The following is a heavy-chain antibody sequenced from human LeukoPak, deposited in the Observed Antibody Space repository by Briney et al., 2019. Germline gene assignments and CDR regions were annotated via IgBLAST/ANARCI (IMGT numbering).Heavy chain of an antibody. J-gene: IGHJ5*02. V-gene: IGHV3-7*05. CDR1: GFTFVSHW. Sequence: PGGSLRLSGAASGFTFVSHWMNWVRQAPGKGPKWVANIKQDGVERYYVDSVKGRFTISRDNARNSLNLQMNSLGPEDTAVYYCARGMTLAANWFDAWGQGTLVTVSS. CDR3: ARGMTLAANWFDA. CDR2: IKQDGVER.